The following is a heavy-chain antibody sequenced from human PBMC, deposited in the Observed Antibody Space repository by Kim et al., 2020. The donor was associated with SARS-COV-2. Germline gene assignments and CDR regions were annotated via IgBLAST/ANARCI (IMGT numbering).Heavy chain of an antibody. D-gene: IGHD3-9*01. CDR1: GYTFTSYG. V-gene: IGHV1-18*04. CDR3: ARGWGRDILTGYYYNYYGMDV. J-gene: IGHJ6*02. CDR2: ISAYNGNT. Sequence: ASVKVSCKASGYTFTSYGISWVRQAPGQGLEWMGWISAYNGNTNYAQKLQGRVTMTTDTSTSTAYMELRSLRSDDTAVYYCARGWGRDILTGYYYNYYGMDVWGQGTTVTVSS.